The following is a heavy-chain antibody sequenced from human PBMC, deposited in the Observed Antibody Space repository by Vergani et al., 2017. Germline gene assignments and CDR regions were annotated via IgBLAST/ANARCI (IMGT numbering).Heavy chain of an antibody. V-gene: IGHV3-11*01. CDR3: ALEGMATGAFDI. CDR2: ISSSGSTI. J-gene: IGHJ3*02. D-gene: IGHD5-24*01. Sequence: VQLVESGGGLVQPGRSLRLSCAASGFTFSDYYMSWIRQAPGKGLEWGSYISSSGSTIYYADAVKGRFTISRDNAKNSLYLQMNSLRAEDTAVYYCALEGMATGAFDIWGQGTMVTVSS. CDR1: GFTFSDYY.